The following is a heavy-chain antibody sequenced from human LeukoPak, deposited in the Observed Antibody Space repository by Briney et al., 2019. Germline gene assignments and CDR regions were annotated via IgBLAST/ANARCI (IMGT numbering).Heavy chain of an antibody. J-gene: IGHJ4*02. D-gene: IGHD3-22*01. CDR3: ARLITDLSGHYYDYYFDF. CDR1: GGSISSYY. Sequence: SETLSLTCTVSGGSISSYYWSWIRQPPGKGLEWIGYIYYSGSTNYNPSLKSRVTISVDTSKNQFSLKLISVTAADTAVYYCARLITDLSGHYYDYYFDFWGQGTLVTVSS. CDR2: IYYSGST. V-gene: IGHV4-59*01.